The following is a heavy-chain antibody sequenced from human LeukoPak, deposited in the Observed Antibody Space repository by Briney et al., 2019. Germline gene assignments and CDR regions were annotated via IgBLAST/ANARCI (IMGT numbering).Heavy chain of an antibody. J-gene: IGHJ4*02. CDR3: AKGYCSSTSCYEFDY. V-gene: IGHV3-9*03. CDR1: GFTFDDYA. CDR2: ISWNSGSI. D-gene: IGHD2-2*01. Sequence: PGGSLRLSCAASGFTFDDYAMHWVRQAPGKGREWVSGISWNSGSIGYADSVKGRFTISRDNAKNSLYLQMNSLRAEDMALYYCAKGYCSSTSCYEFDYWGQGTLVTVSS.